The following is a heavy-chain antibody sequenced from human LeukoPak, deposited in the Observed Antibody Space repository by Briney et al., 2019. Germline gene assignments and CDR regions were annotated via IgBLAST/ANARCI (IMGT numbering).Heavy chain of an antibody. D-gene: IGHD3-22*01. CDR3: AKGYDSRD. J-gene: IGHJ4*02. CDR2: IRYDGSNK. V-gene: IGHV3-30*02. CDR1: GFPFSIYG. Sequence: GGSLRLSCAGSGFPFSIYGMHWVRQAPGKGLEGVAFIRYDGSNKYYADSVKGRFTISRDNSKNTLYLQMNSLRAEDTAVYYCAKGYDSRDWGQGTLVTVSS.